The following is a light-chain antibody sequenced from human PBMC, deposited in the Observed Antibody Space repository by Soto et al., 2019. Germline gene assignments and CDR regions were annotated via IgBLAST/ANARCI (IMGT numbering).Light chain of an antibody. Sequence: DSQMTQSPSSLSASVEDRVTITCRASQSISSYLNWYQQKPGKAPKLLIYAASSLQSGVPSRFSGSGSGTDFTLTISSLQPEDFATYYCQQSYSTPQSTFGQGTRLRL. CDR2: AAS. CDR1: QSISSY. J-gene: IGKJ5*01. CDR3: QQSYSTPQST. V-gene: IGKV1-39*01.